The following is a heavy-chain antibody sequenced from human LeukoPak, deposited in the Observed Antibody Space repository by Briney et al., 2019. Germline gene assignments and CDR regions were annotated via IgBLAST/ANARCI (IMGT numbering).Heavy chain of an antibody. J-gene: IGHJ5*02. V-gene: IGHV4-59*01. D-gene: IGHD5-12*01. CDR3: ASGSSGYDP. Sequence: SETLSLTCTVSGDSISSYYWTWIRQPPGTGLEWIAYISYSGSTNYNPSIKSRVTISVDTSKNHFSLKLSSVTAADTAVYFCASGSSGYDPWGQGTLVTVSS. CDR1: GDSISSYY. CDR2: ISYSGST.